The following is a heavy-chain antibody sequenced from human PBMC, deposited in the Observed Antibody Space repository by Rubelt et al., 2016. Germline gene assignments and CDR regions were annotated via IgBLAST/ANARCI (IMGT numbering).Heavy chain of an antibody. CDR3: ARILLPDYYDSSGGMDV. Sequence: QVTLRESGPALVKPTQTLTLTCTFSGFSLSTSGMCVSWIRQPPGKALEWLARIDWDDDKYYSTSRKHRLTISKDNPKNQVVLTRTNMDPVDTATYYCARILLPDYYDSSGGMDVWGQGTTVTVSS. J-gene: IGHJ6*02. CDR1: GFSLSTSGMC. D-gene: IGHD3-22*01. V-gene: IGHV2-70*15. CDR2: IDWDDDK.